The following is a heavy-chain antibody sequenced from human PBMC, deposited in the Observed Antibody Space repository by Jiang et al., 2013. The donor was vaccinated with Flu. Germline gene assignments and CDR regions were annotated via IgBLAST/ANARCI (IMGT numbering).Heavy chain of an antibody. V-gene: IGHV1-8*01. CDR3: ARSFAPGRGYSGYDLGLAVASYYYYGMDV. CDR2: MNPNSGNT. J-gene: IGHJ6*02. Sequence: PGASVKVSCKASGYTFTSYDINWVRQATGQGLEWMGWMNPNSGNTGYAQKFQGRVTMTRNTSISTAYMELSSLRSEDTAVYYCARSFAPGRGYSGYDLGLAVASYYYYGMDVWGQGTTVTVSS. D-gene: IGHD5-12*01. CDR1: GYTFTSYD.